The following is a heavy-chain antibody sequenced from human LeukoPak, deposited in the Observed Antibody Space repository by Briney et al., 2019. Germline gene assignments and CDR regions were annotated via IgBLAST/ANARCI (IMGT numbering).Heavy chain of an antibody. D-gene: IGHD6-25*01. V-gene: IGHV3-23*01. J-gene: IGHJ4*02. CDR1: GFILSNYA. CDR2: IDSTGAYT. Sequence: GGSLRLSCAASGFILSNYAMSWVRQAPGKGLEWVSAIDSTGAYTWYADSVKGRFTISKDSSKTILYLQMNSLRAEDAAVYFCAKGSAAGRPYYFDYWGQGTLVTVSS. CDR3: AKGSAAGRPYYFDY.